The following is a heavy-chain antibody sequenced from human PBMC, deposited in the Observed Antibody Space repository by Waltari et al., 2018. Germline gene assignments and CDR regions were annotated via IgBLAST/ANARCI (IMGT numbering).Heavy chain of an antibody. CDR1: GGTFSSYA. D-gene: IGHD2-2*01. V-gene: IGHV1-69*01. CDR3: ARVFPVVPAENKRDYYYGMDV. Sequence: QVQLVQSGAEVKKPGSSVKVSCKASGGTFSSYAISWVRQAPGQGLEWMGGIIPIFGTANYAQKFQGRVTITADESTSTAYMELSSLRSEDTAVYYCARVFPVVPAENKRDYYYGMDVWGQGTTVTVSS. CDR2: IIPIFGTA. J-gene: IGHJ6*02.